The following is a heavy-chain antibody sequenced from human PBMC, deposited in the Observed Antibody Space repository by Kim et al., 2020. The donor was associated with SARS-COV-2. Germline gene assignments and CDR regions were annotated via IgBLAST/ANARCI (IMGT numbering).Heavy chain of an antibody. CDR3: ARDYNSGSDY. Sequence: SETLSLTCTVSGGSISSYYWSWIRQPAGKGLEWIGRIYTSGSTNYNPSLNSRVTLSVDTSKNQFSLKLSSVTAADTAIYYWARDYNSGSDYWGQRTLGTVSS. J-gene: IGHJ4*02. V-gene: IGHV4-4*07. CDR1: GGSISSYY. CDR2: IYTSGST. D-gene: IGHD6-19*01.